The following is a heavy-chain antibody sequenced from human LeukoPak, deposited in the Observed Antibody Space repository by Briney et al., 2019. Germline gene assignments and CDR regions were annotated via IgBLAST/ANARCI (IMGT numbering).Heavy chain of an antibody. Sequence: SETLSLTCAVYGASFSDYYWSWIRQPPGKWLEWSGEIKHSGSTKYNPSLKSRVIISVDKSKNKSSLKLGSVPAASTAVYYWARTSGDWLSWAWIGVDIWGQGTTVTVSS. V-gene: IGHV4-34*01. CDR2: IKHSGST. J-gene: IGHJ6*02. CDR1: GASFSDYY. D-gene: IGHD3-9*01. CDR3: ARTSGDWLSWAWIGVDI.